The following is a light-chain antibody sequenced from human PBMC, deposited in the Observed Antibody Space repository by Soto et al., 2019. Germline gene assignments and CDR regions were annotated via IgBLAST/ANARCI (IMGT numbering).Light chain of an antibody. CDR3: GSWDSSLSAYV. J-gene: IGLJ1*01. CDR2: DDN. Sequence: QSVMTQPPSVSAAPGQTVTISCSGSSSNIGGNSVSWYQQLPGTAPTLLIYDDNKRPSGIPDRFSACKTGTSATLGITGFQTGDEADYYCGSWDSSLSAYVFGTGTKVTVL. V-gene: IGLV1-51*01. CDR1: SSNIGGNS.